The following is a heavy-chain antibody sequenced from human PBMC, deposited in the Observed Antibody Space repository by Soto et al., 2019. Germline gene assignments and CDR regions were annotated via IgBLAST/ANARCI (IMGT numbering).Heavy chain of an antibody. J-gene: IGHJ4*02. Sequence: QLQLQESGPGLVKPSETLSLTCTVSGGAVSSSSYYWGWVRQPPGKGLEWIGSVYYSGSTYSNPAPESLVNISVDQSKNQSYLKLMSMSAADTAVYYCGRLAELATISYYFDYWGQGALVIVSS. D-gene: IGHD1-1*01. V-gene: IGHV4-39*01. CDR1: GGAVSSSSYY. CDR2: VYYSGST. CDR3: GRLAELATISYYFDY.